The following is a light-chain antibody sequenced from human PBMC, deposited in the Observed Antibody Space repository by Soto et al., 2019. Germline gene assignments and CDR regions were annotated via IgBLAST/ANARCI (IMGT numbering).Light chain of an antibody. J-gene: IGLJ2*01. V-gene: IGLV5-45*03. Sequence: QLVLTQPSSLSASPGASASLTCTLRSGINVATYTIYWYQQKPGSPPQYLLRYKSDSDKQQGSGVPSRFSGSKDASANEGILLISGLQSEDEADYYCMIWHSSAVVFGGGTKLTVL. CDR2: YKSDSDK. CDR3: MIWHSSAVV. CDR1: SGINVATYT.